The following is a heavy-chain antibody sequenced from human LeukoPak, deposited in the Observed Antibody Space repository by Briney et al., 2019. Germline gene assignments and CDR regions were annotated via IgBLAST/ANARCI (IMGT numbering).Heavy chain of an antibody. V-gene: IGHV3-15*01. Sequence: GGSLRLSCAASGFTFSSYGMHWVRQAPGKGLEWVGRIKSKTDGGTTDYAAPVKGRFTISRDDSKNTLYLQMNSLRAEDTAVYYCAKEPRRDWGQGTLVTVSS. CDR1: GFTFSSYG. CDR2: IKSKTDGGTT. J-gene: IGHJ4*02. CDR3: AKEPRRD.